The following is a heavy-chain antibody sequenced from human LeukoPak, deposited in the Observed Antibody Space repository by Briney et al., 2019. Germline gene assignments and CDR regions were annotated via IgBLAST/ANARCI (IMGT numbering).Heavy chain of an antibody. CDR3: ARGDYDILTGHEAFDT. D-gene: IGHD3-9*01. J-gene: IGHJ3*02. CDR1: GYTFTSYG. CDR2: ISAYNGNT. V-gene: IGHV1-18*01. Sequence: ASVKVFCKASGYTFTSYGISWVRQAPGQGLEWMGWISAYNGNTNYAQKLQGRVTMTTDTSTSTAYMELRSLRSDDTAVYYCARGDYDILTGHEAFDTWGQGTMVTVSS.